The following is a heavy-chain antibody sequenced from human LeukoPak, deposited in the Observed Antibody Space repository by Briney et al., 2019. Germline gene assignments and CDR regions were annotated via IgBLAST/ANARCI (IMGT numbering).Heavy chain of an antibody. D-gene: IGHD3-9*01. CDR2: ISGSGDTT. J-gene: IGHJ4*02. CDR3: AKDQGLRYFDWFTDY. CDR1: GFIFSNYA. Sequence: SGGSLRLSCAASGFIFSNYAVNWVRQAPGKGLEWVSIISGSGDTTYYADSVKGRFTISRDNSKNTLYLQMNSLRAEDTAVYYCAKDQGLRYFDWFTDYWGQGTLVTVSS. V-gene: IGHV3-23*01.